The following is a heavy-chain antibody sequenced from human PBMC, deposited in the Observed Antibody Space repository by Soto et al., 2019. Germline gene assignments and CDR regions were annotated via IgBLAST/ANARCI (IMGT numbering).Heavy chain of an antibody. CDR2: IKQDGSEK. V-gene: IGHV3-7*01. CDR3: ARDYPSPTYYDILTGYSDAFDI. CDR1: GFTFSSYW. D-gene: IGHD3-9*01. J-gene: IGHJ3*02. Sequence: LRLSCAASGFTFSSYWMCWVRQAPGKGLEWVANIKQDGSEKYYVDSVKGRFTISRDNAKNSLYLQMNSLRAEDTAVYYCARDYPSPTYYDILTGYSDAFDIWGQGTMVTVSS.